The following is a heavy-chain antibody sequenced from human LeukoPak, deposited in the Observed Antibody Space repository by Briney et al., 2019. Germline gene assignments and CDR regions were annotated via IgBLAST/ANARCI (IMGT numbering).Heavy chain of an antibody. V-gene: IGHV5-51*01. CDR1: GYNFINYW. Sequence: GESLKISCKGFGYNFINYWIGWVRQTPGKGLEWMAIIYPGDFDTRYNPSFRGQVTISADTSISSAYLPWRSLKTSDTAMYYCVRTGYYGSGSYSFHYWGQGTLVTVSS. CDR2: IYPGDFDT. CDR3: VRTGYYGSGSYSFHY. J-gene: IGHJ4*02. D-gene: IGHD3-10*01.